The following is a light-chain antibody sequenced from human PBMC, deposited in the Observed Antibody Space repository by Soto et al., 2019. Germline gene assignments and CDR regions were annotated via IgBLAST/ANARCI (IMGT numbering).Light chain of an antibody. CDR1: STDVGGYNY. J-gene: IGLJ1*01. Sequence: QSALTQPASVSWSPGQSITISCAGSSTDVGGYNYVSWYQQHPGKAPKLMIYDVSNRPSGVSYRFSGSKSDNTASLTISGLQAEDEADYYCSSYTSSGTYVFGTGTKVTVL. CDR3: SSYTSSGTYV. CDR2: DVS. V-gene: IGLV2-14*01.